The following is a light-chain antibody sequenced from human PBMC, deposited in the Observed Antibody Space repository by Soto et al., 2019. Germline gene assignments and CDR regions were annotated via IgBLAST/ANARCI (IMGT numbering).Light chain of an antibody. CDR1: QGISNY. CDR3: QKYGSPPWS. CDR2: GAS. V-gene: IGKV1-27*01. J-gene: IGKJ1*01. Sequence: DIQMTQSPSSLSASVGDRVTITCRASQGISNYLAWYQHQPGKVPKVLISGASTLQSGVPSRFSGSGFGTDFTLTIISLQPEDVATYYCQKYGSPPWSFGQGTKVEIK.